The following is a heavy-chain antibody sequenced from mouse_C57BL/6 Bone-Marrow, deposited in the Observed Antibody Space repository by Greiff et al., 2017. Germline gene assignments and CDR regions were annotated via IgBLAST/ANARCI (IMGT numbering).Heavy chain of an antibody. D-gene: IGHD1-1*01. CDR3: AGLRRSRGYFDV. J-gene: IGHJ1*03. CDR2: INPNNGGT. Sequence: EVQLQQSGPELVRPGASVKISCKASGYTFTDYYMNWVKQSHGKSLEWIGDINPNNGGTSYNQKFKGKATLTVDKSSSTAYMELRSLTSEDSAVYYCAGLRRSRGYFDVWGTGTTVTVSS. V-gene: IGHV1-26*01. CDR1: GYTFTDYY.